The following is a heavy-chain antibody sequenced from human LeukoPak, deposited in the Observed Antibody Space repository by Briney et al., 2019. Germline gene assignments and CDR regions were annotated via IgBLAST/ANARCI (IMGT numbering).Heavy chain of an antibody. J-gene: IGHJ5*02. V-gene: IGHV4-59*01. CDR1: GGSIGTYY. Sequence: PSETLSLTCTVSGGSIGTYYWSWIRQPPGKGLEWIGYVYHSGTTAYNPSLKNRVSISVDTSKNQFSLNLRSVTAADTAVYYCAKGVIIGSNWFDPWGQGILVTVSS. CDR2: VYHSGTT. CDR3: AKGVIIGSNWFDP. D-gene: IGHD2-8*01.